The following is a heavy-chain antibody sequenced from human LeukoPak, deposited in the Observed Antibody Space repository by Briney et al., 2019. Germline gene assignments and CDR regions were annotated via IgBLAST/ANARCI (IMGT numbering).Heavy chain of an antibody. Sequence: PGGSLRLSCAASGFTFSSYAMHCVRQAPGKGLEWVAVISYDGSNKYYADSVKGRFTISRDNSKNTLYLQMNSLRAEDTAVYYCARDLRNKEPHVCWGQGTLVTVSS. D-gene: IGHD1-14*01. V-gene: IGHV3-30-3*01. J-gene: IGHJ4*02. CDR3: ARDLRNKEPHVC. CDR2: ISYDGSNK. CDR1: GFTFSSYA.